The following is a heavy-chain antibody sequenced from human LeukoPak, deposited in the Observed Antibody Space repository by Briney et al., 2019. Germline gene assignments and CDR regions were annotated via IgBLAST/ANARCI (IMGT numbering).Heavy chain of an antibody. CDR3: ARSYDSSGYYYGALDY. CDR2: IYYSGST. J-gene: IGHJ4*02. CDR1: GGSISSYY. Sequence: PSETLSLTCTVSGGSISSYYWSWIRQPPGKGLEWIGYIYYSGSTNYNPSLKSRVTISVDTSKNQFSLKLGSVTAADTAVYYCARSYDSSGYYYGALDYWGQGTLVTVSS. D-gene: IGHD3-22*01. V-gene: IGHV4-59*01.